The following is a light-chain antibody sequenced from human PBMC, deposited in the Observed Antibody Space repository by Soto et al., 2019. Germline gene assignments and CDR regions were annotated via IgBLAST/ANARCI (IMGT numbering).Light chain of an antibody. Sequence: QSALTQPASVSGSPGQSITVSCTGTSSDVGGYNYVSWYQQHPGKVPQLMIYDVSNRPSGVSNRFSGSKSGNTASLTISGLQAEDEADYYCSSYTSSKTYVFGTGTKVTVL. CDR1: SSDVGGYNY. CDR3: SSYTSSKTYV. CDR2: DVS. V-gene: IGLV2-14*01. J-gene: IGLJ1*01.